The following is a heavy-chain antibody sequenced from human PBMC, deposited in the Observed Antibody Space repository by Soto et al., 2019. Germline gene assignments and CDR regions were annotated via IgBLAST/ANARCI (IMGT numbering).Heavy chain of an antibody. CDR2: ISGSGGST. D-gene: IGHD3-22*01. CDR1: GFAFSSYA. Sequence: GGSLRLSCAASGFAFSSYAMSWVRQAPGKGLEWVSAISGSGGSTYYADSVKGRFTISRDNSKNTLYLQMNSLRAEDTAVYYCAKDDMIVVVMGAFDIWGQGTMVTVSS. V-gene: IGHV3-23*01. J-gene: IGHJ3*02. CDR3: AKDDMIVVVMGAFDI.